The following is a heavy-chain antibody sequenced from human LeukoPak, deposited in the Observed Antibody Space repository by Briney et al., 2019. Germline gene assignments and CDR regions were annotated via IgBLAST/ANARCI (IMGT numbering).Heavy chain of an antibody. J-gene: IGHJ6*02. CDR3: ARAGYSSGWYRGKYYYYGMDV. V-gene: IGHV3-7*03. Sequence: PGGSLRLSCAATGFTFSSYWMTWVRQAPGKGLEWVANIKEDGSEKYYVDSVKGRITISRDNAKNSLYLQVNSLRAEDTAVYYCARAGYSSGWYRGKYYYYGMDVWGQGTTVTVSS. CDR2: IKEDGSEK. CDR1: GFTFSSYW. D-gene: IGHD6-19*01.